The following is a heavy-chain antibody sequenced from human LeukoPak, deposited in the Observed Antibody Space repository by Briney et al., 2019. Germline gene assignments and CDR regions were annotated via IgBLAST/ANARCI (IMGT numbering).Heavy chain of an antibody. D-gene: IGHD3-3*01. V-gene: IGHV1-69*05. CDR3: ARDCHYANTIFGVVPLRCYYFDY. CDR1: GGTFSSYA. Sequence: SVKVSCKASGGTFSSYAISWVRQAPGQGLEWMGRIIPIFGTASYAQKFQGRVMITTDESTSTAYMELSSLRSEDTAVYYCARDCHYANTIFGVVPLRCYYFDYWGQGTLVTVSS. CDR2: IIPIFGTA. J-gene: IGHJ4*02.